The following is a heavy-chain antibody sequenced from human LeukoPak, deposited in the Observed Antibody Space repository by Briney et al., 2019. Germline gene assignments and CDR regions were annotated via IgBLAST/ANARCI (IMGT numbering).Heavy chain of an antibody. D-gene: IGHD5-12*01. CDR2: ISGSGGST. CDR1: GFTFSTYA. J-gene: IGHJ4*02. Sequence: GGSLRLSCAASGFTFSTYAMSWVRQASGKGLEWVSAISGSGGSTYYADSVKGRFTISRDNSKNTLYLQMNSLRAEDTAVYYCAKGRPGYSGYGYFDYWGQGTLVTVSS. V-gene: IGHV3-23*01. CDR3: AKGRPGYSGYGYFDY.